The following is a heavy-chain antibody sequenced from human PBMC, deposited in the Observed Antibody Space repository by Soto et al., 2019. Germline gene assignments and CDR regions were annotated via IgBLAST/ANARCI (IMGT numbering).Heavy chain of an antibody. CDR1: GGTFSSYA. J-gene: IGHJ5*02. Sequence: ASVKVSCKASGGTFSSYAISWVRQAPGQGLEWMGWMNPNSGTTSYAQKFQGRVTMTRNTSISTAYMELSSLRSEDTAVYYCARGLSYYDFWSGYWPWGQGTLVTVSS. CDR2: MNPNSGTT. CDR3: ARGLSYYDFWSGYWP. D-gene: IGHD3-3*01. V-gene: IGHV1-8*02.